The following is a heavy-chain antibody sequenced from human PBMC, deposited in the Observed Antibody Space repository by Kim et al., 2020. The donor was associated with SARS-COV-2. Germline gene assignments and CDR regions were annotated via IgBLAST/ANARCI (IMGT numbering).Heavy chain of an antibody. Sequence: GGSLRLSCAVSGFNFSSYGMSWVRQAPGKGLEWVAKIKQDGSEKYYVDSVKGRFTISRDNAKNSLYLQMNSLGAEDTAVYYCARDFRDDLLRAVYSWFDSWGRGTQVTVSS. J-gene: IGHJ5*01. CDR1: GFNFSSYG. D-gene: IGHD3-9*01. CDR2: IKQDGSEK. CDR3: ARDFRDDLLRAVYSWFDS. V-gene: IGHV3-7*01.